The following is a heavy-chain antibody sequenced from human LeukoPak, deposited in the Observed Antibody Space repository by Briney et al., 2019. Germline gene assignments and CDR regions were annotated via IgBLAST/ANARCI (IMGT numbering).Heavy chain of an antibody. CDR1: GGSISGYY. CDR3: ARQAYSSNLGWFDP. V-gene: IGHV4-59*04. Sequence: PSETLSLTCTVSGGSISGYYWSWIRLPPGKGLEWIGNIYNSGSTYYNPSLKSRVTISVDTSKNQFSLKLSSVTAADTAVYYCARQAYSSNLGWFDPWGQGTLVTVSS. CDR2: IYNSGST. D-gene: IGHD6-13*01. J-gene: IGHJ5*02.